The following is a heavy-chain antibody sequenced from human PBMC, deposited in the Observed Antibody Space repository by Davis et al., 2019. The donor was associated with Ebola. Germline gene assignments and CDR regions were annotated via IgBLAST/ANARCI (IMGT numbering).Heavy chain of an antibody. D-gene: IGHD3-22*01. J-gene: IGHJ4*02. V-gene: IGHV5-51*01. CDR1: GFTFSGSS. Sequence: GGSLRLSCAASGFTFSGSSMHWVRQASGKGLEWVGIIYPGDSDTRYSPSFLGQVIFSADKSISTAYLQWSSLKASDTATYYCARAPYYYDVSGFYVDYWGQGTLVTVSS. CDR2: IYPGDSDT. CDR3: ARAPYYYDVSGFYVDY.